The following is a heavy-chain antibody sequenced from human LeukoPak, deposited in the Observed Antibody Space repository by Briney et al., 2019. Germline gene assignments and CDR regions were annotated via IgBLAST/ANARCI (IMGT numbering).Heavy chain of an antibody. CDR2: TYYRSKWYS. Sequence: SQTLSLTCAISGDSVSSNSAACDWVRQSPSSGLEWLGRTYYRSKWYSDSAVSVKSRITITPDTSKNQSSLQLNSVTPEDTAVYYCASQYGSRQFDSWGQGTLVTVSS. D-gene: IGHD3-10*01. V-gene: IGHV6-1*01. CDR1: GDSVSSNSAA. CDR3: ASQYGSRQFDS. J-gene: IGHJ4*02.